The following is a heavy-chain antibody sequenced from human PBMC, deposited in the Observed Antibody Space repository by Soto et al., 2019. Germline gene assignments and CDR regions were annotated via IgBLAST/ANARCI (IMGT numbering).Heavy chain of an antibody. CDR2: INHSGST. CDR1: GGSFSGYY. J-gene: IGHJ3*02. CDR3: ASRYSGYCSSTSCYGAFDI. V-gene: IGHV4-34*01. Sequence: QVQLQQWGAGLLKPSETLSLTCAVYGGSFSGYYWSWIRQPPGKGLEWIGEINHSGSTNYNPSLKTPVTISVDTSRNQFSLKLSSVTAADTAVYCCASRYSGYCSSTSCYGAFDIWRQGTMMTVSS. D-gene: IGHD2-2*01.